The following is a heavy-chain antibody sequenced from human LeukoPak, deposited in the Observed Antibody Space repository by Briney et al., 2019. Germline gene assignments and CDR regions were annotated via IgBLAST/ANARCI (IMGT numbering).Heavy chain of an antibody. D-gene: IGHD4-23*01. CDR1: GASISSYY. J-gene: IGHJ4*02. V-gene: IGHV4-59*12. Sequence: SQTLSLTCTVSGASISSYYWGWIRQPPGKGLEWIGSIHYSGSTYYNPSLESRVTISIDTSKDQFSLKMSSVTAADTAVYYCARVDPFNYGGNSGGSFWGQGTLVTVPS. CDR2: IHYSGST. CDR3: ARVDPFNYGGNSGGSF.